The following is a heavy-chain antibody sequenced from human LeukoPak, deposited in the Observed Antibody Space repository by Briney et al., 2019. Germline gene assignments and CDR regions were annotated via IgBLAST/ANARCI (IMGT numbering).Heavy chain of an antibody. Sequence: GGSLRLSCAVSGITVSKYWMHWVRQVPGKGLVWVSRIHSDGSTTDYADSVKGRFTITRDSAKNTLYLEMNSLRVEDTAVYYCARDANHYGGMDVWGQGTTVTVSS. CDR3: ARDANHYGGMDV. J-gene: IGHJ6*02. V-gene: IGHV3-74*01. CDR2: IHSDGSTT. CDR1: GITVSKYW.